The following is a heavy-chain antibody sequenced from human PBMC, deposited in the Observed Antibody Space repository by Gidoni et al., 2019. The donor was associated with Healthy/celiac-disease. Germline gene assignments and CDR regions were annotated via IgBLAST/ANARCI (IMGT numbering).Heavy chain of an antibody. J-gene: IGHJ4*02. CDR3: ARQPLGRNTIFGVVIDY. CDR2: IYYSGST. V-gene: IGHV4-39*01. D-gene: IGHD3-3*01. CDR1: GGSISSSSYY. Sequence: QLQLQESGPGLVKPSETLSLTCTVSGGSISSSSYYWGWIRQPPGKGLEWIGSIYYSGSTYYNPSLKSRVTISVDTSKNQFSLKLSSVTAADTAVYYCARQPLGRNTIFGVVIDYWGQGTLVTVSS.